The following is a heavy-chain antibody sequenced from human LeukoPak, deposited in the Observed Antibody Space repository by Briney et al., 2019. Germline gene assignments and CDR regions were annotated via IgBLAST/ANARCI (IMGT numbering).Heavy chain of an antibody. Sequence: AGGSLRLSCAASGFNFNDFGMNWVRQAPGKGLEWVSFISSASSYIYYADSVKGRFTISRDNAKNSLFLQMNTLRAEDTAMYYCARGEGVYSAKWGQGTLVTVSS. V-gene: IGHV3-21*01. CDR3: ARGEGVYSAK. D-gene: IGHD6-13*01. J-gene: IGHJ4*02. CDR1: GFNFNDFG. CDR2: ISSASSYI.